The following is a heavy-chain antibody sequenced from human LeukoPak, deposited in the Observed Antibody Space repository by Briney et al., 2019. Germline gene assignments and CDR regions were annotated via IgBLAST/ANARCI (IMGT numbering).Heavy chain of an antibody. CDR2: INHSGST. J-gene: IGHJ6*03. Sequence: SETLSLTCAVYGGSFSGYYWSWIRQPPGKRLEWIGEINHSGSTNYNPSLKSRVTISVDTSKNQFSLKLSSVTAADTAVYYCASVYYYYMDVWGKGTTVTVSS. CDR1: GGSFSGYY. CDR3: ASVYYYYMDV. V-gene: IGHV4-34*01.